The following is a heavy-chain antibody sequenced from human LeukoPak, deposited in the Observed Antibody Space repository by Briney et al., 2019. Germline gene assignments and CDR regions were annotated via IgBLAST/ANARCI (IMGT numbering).Heavy chain of an antibody. D-gene: IGHD6-19*01. J-gene: IGHJ6*02. CDR2: ISAYNGNT. Sequence: ASVKVSCKASGYXFTSYGISWVRQAPGQGLEWMGWISAYNGNTNYAQKLQGRVTMTTDTSTSTAYMELRSLTSDDTAVYYCARDRQRLVGIYYYGMDVWGQGTTVTVSS. CDR1: GYXFTSYG. CDR3: ARDRQRLVGIYYYGMDV. V-gene: IGHV1-18*01.